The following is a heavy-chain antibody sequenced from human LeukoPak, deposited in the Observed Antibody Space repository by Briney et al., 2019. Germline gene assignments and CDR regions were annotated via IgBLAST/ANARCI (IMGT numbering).Heavy chain of an antibody. CDR2: IKKDGSEK. CDR3: VRGGYYYDSSAHPMGY. Sequence: GGSLRLSCAASGFTFSSYWMSWVRQAPGKGLEWVANIKKDGSEKYYVDSVKGRFTISRDNAKNTLYLQMNSLRAEDTAVYSCVRGGYYYDSSAHPMGYWGQGTLVTVSS. CDR1: GFTFSSYW. V-gene: IGHV3-7*01. J-gene: IGHJ4*02. D-gene: IGHD3-22*01.